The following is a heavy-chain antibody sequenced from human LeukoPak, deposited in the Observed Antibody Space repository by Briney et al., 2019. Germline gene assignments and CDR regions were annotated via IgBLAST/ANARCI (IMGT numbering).Heavy chain of an antibody. Sequence: GASVKVTCKASGGTFSSYAISWVRQAPGQGLEWMGGIIPIFGTANYAQKFQGRVTITADESTSTAYMELSSLRSEDTAVYYCARDIVGATRGHFDYWGQGTLVTVSS. CDR1: GGTFSSYA. V-gene: IGHV1-69*13. CDR3: ARDIVGATRGHFDY. CDR2: IIPIFGTA. J-gene: IGHJ4*02. D-gene: IGHD1-26*01.